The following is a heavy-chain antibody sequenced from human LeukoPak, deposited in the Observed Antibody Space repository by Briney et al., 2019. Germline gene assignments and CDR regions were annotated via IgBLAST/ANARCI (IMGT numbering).Heavy chain of an antibody. D-gene: IGHD2-2*01. J-gene: IGHJ4*02. CDR2: ISYDGSNK. Sequence: GGSLRLSCAASGFTFSSYGMHWVRQAPGKGLEWVAVISYDGSNKYYADSVKGRFTISRDNSKNTLYLQMNSLRAEDTAVYYCAKDHRYCSSASCTDFDYWGQGTLVTVSS. CDR3: AKDHRYCSSASCTDFDY. V-gene: IGHV3-30*18. CDR1: GFTFSSYG.